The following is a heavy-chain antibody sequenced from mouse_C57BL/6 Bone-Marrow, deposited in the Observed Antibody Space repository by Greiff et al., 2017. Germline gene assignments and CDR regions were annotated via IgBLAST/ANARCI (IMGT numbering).Heavy chain of an antibody. D-gene: IGHD1-1*01. Sequence: EVQLQESGAELVRPGASVKLSCTASGFNIKDDYMHWVKQRPEQGLEWIGWIDPENGDTEYASKFQGKATITADKSSNTAYLQLSSLTSEATAVYYCTTGFITTVLGDYWGQGTTLTVSS. V-gene: IGHV14-4*01. CDR3: TTGFITTVLGDY. J-gene: IGHJ2*01. CDR2: IDPENGDT. CDR1: GFNIKDDY.